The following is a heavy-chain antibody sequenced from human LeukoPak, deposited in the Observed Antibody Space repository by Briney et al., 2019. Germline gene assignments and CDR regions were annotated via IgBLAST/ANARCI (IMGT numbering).Heavy chain of an antibody. CDR1: GYTFTSYD. Sequence: ASVKVSCKASGYTFTSYDMDWVRQAPGQGLEWMGIINPSGGSTSYAQKFQGRVTMTRDMSTSPVYMKLSSLRSEDTAVYYCARDRDGQWHDYWGQGTLVTVSS. CDR2: INPSGGST. D-gene: IGHD6-19*01. CDR3: ARDRDGQWHDY. J-gene: IGHJ4*02. V-gene: IGHV1-46*01.